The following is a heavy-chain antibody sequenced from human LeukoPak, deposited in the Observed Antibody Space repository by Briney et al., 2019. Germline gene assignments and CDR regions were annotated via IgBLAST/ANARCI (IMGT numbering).Heavy chain of an antibody. CDR2: ISSGSSYI. D-gene: IGHD7-27*01. Sequence: PGGSLRLSCAASGFTFNSYSMNWVRQAPGKGLEWVSSISSGSSYIFYADSVKGRFTISRDNAKNSLYLQMNSLRAEDTALYYCARGPLTGSMLGDFDYWGQGTLVTVSS. CDR3: ARGPLTGSMLGDFDY. V-gene: IGHV3-21*04. CDR1: GFTFNSYS. J-gene: IGHJ4*02.